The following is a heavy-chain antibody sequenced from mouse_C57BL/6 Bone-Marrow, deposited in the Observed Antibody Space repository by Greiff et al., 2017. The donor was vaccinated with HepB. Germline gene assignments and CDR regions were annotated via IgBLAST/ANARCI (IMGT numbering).Heavy chain of an antibody. V-gene: IGHV1-82*01. CDR3: ARGDYYGADFDV. CDR2: IYPGDGDT. Sequence: VKLQQSGPELVKPGASVKISCKASGYAFSSSWMNWVKQRPGKGLEWIGRIYPGDGDTNYNGKFKGKATLTADKSSSTAYMQLSSLTSEDSAVYFCARGDYYGADFDVWGTGTTVTVSS. J-gene: IGHJ1*03. D-gene: IGHD1-1*01. CDR1: GYAFSSSW.